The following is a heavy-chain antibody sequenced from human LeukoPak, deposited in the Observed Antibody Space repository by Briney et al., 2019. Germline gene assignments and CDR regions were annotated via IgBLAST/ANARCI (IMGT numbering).Heavy chain of an antibody. CDR1: GFTFSSYS. CDR3: AREGSGSYRGYYYGMDV. J-gene: IGHJ6*02. V-gene: IGHV3-21*01. D-gene: IGHD3-10*01. Sequence: GGSLRLSCAASGFTFSSYSMNWVRQAPGKGLEWVSSISSSSSYIYYADSVKGRFTISRDNAKNSLYLQMNSLRAEDTAVYYCAREGSGSYRGYYYGMDVWGQGTTVAVSS. CDR2: ISSSSSYI.